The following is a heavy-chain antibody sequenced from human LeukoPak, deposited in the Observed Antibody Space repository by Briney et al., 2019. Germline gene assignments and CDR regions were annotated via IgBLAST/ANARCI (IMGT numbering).Heavy chain of an antibody. V-gene: IGHV1-2*02. Sequence: ASVKVSCKASGYTFTGYYMHWVRQAPGQGLEWMGWINPNSGGTNYAQKFQGRVTMTRDTSISTAYMELSRLRSDDTAVYYCARDDERCSSTSCYARWFDPWGQGTLVTVSS. CDR2: INPNSGGT. D-gene: IGHD2-2*01. CDR3: ARDDERCSSTSCYARWFDP. CDR1: GYTFTGYY. J-gene: IGHJ5*02.